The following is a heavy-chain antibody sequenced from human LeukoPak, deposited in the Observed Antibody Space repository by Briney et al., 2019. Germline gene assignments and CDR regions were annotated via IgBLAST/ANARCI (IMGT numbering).Heavy chain of an antibody. D-gene: IGHD2-21*02. Sequence: GESLKISCKGSGYRFISYWIGWVRQMPGKGLEWMGIIYPGDSDTRYSPSFQGQVTISADKSISTAYLQWSSLKASDTAMYYCARSTYCGGDCYSGFDYWGQGTLVTVSS. CDR2: IYPGDSDT. CDR1: GYRFISYW. V-gene: IGHV5-51*01. CDR3: ARSTYCGGDCYSGFDY. J-gene: IGHJ4*02.